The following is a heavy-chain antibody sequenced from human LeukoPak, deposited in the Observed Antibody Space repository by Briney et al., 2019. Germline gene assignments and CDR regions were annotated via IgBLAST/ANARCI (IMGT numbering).Heavy chain of an antibody. CDR3: VRAGELDY. D-gene: IGHD7-27*01. V-gene: IGHV1-2*02. Sequence: ASVKVSCKASGYTFTDYYMNWVRQAPGQGLEWMGWINPKSGGTKYAQKFQGRVTMTRDTSITTAYMELTILSSDDTAVFYCVRAGELDYWGQGTLVIVSS. CDR2: INPKSGGT. J-gene: IGHJ4*02. CDR1: GYTFTDYY.